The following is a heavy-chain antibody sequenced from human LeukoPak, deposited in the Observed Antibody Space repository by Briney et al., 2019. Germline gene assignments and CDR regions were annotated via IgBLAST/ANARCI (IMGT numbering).Heavy chain of an antibody. Sequence: GGSLRLSCAASGFTFSSYGMSWVRQAPGKGLEWVSTISFSGRSTYYADSVKGRFTISRDNSENTLYLQMNSLRGEDTAIYFCVKDARGFQLHRGAFDIWGQGTMVTVSS. CDR3: VKDARGFQLHRGAFDI. J-gene: IGHJ3*02. V-gene: IGHV3-23*01. CDR2: ISFSGRST. CDR1: GFTFSSYG. D-gene: IGHD2-2*01.